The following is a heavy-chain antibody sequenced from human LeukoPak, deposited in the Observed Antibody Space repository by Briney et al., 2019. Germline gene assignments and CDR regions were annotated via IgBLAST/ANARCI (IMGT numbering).Heavy chain of an antibody. J-gene: IGHJ4*02. CDR2: IIPIFGTA. D-gene: IGHD3-22*01. V-gene: IGHV1-69*13. CDR3: ARVWYHDSRSPYYFDY. CDR1: GGTFSSYA. Sequence: ASVKVSCKASGGTFSSYAISWVRQAPGQGLEWMGGIIPIFGTANYAQKFQGRVTITADESTSTAYMELSSLRSEDTAVYYCARVWYHDSRSPYYFDYWGQGTLVTVSS.